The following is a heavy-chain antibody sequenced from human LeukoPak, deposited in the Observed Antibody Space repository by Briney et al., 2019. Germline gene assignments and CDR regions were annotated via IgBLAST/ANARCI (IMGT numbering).Heavy chain of an antibody. CDR2: IYYTGDT. CDR3: ARHPFATPFDY. V-gene: IGHV4-59*08. D-gene: IGHD2-15*01. J-gene: IGHJ4*02. CDR1: GFTFSSYA. Sequence: GSLRLSCAASGFTFSSYAMSWIRQPPGKGLEWIGYIYYTGDTNHNPSLKSRVTISIDTSKNQLSLTLHSVTAADTAVYYCARHPFATPFDYWGQGILVTVSS.